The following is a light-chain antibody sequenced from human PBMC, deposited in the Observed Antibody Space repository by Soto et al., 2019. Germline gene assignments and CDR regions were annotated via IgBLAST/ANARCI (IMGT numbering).Light chain of an antibody. CDR2: DAS. V-gene: IGKV3-11*01. CDR1: QSVSSY. J-gene: IGKJ4*01. Sequence: EIVLTQSPATLSLSPGERATLSCRASQSVSSYLAWYQQNPGQAPRVLMYDASNRATGIPARCSGSGSGTDFTITISSLESEDFAVYYCQQRSSCPLAFGGGTKVEIK. CDR3: QQRSSCPLA.